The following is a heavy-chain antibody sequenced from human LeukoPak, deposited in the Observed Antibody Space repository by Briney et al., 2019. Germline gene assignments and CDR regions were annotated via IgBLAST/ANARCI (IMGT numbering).Heavy chain of an antibody. Sequence: GGSLRLSCAASGFTFSSYAMHWVRQAPGKGLEWVAIISYDGSNKYYADSAKGRFTISRDNSKNTLYLQMNSLRAEDTAVYYCARRAGGYYSSYFDYWGQGTLVTVSS. CDR2: ISYDGSNK. V-gene: IGHV3-30*04. J-gene: IGHJ4*02. CDR3: ARRAGGYYSSYFDY. D-gene: IGHD3-22*01. CDR1: GFTFSSYA.